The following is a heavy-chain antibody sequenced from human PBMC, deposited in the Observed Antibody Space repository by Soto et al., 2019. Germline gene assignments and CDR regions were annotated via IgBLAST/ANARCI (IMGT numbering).Heavy chain of an antibody. Sequence: SGPTLVNPTQTLTLTCTFSGFSLTTAGVGVGWIRQPPGQALEWLAFIYWDDDKRYSPSLKSRFTITKYTTKNQVFLTMSNMDPVDTAIYYCAVQESYCFDYWGQGNPVTVSS. J-gene: IGHJ4*02. CDR1: GFSLTTAGVG. CDR2: IYWDDDK. V-gene: IGHV2-5*02. CDR3: AVQESYCFDY. D-gene: IGHD3-16*02.